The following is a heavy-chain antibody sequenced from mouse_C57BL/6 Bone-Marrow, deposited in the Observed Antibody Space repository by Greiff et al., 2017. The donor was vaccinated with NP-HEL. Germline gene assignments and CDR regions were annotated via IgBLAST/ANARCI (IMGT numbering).Heavy chain of an antibody. Sequence: EVMLVESGGGLGKPGGSLKLSCAASGFTFSDYGMHWVRQAPEKGLEWVAYISSGSSTIYYADTVKGRFTISRDNAKNTLFLQMTSLRSEDTAMYYCATLNWDGHYWGQGTTLTVSS. CDR1: GFTFSDYG. CDR3: ATLNWDGHY. CDR2: ISSGSSTI. D-gene: IGHD4-1*01. J-gene: IGHJ2*01. V-gene: IGHV5-17*01.